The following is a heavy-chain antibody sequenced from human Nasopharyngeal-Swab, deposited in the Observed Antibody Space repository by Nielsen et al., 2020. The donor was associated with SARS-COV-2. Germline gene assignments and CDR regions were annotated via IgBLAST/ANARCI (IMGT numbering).Heavy chain of an antibody. J-gene: IGHJ6*02. CDR1: GFTFNNYN. V-gene: IGHV3-21*01. CDR3: ARDGLDYDFWSAYFMDV. CDR2: ISSSSSYI. Sequence: GEALKISCAGSGFTFNNYNFNWVRQAPGNGLEWVSSISSSSSYIYYADSVKGRFTISRDNAKNSLYLQMNSLRAEDTAVYYCARDGLDYDFWSAYFMDVWGQGTTVTVSS. D-gene: IGHD3-3*01.